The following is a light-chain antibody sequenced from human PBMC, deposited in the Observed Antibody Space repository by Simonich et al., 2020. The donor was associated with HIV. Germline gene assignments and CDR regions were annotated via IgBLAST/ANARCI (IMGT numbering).Light chain of an antibody. CDR2: WAS. J-gene: IGKJ3*01. CDR3: QQYYSSPPT. V-gene: IGKV4-1*01. Sequence: DIVMTQSPDSLAVSLGERATINCKSNQSVLYSSNNKNYLAWYQQKPGQPPKLLMYWASTRESGVPDRFSGSGSGTDFTLTISSLQAEDVAVYYCQQYYSSPPTFGPGTKVDIK. CDR1: QSVLYSSNNKNY.